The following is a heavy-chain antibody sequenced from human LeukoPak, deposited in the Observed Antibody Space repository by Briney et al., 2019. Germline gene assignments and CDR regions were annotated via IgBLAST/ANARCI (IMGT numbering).Heavy chain of an antibody. CDR2: IYYSGST. CDR3: ARKASPFRAFDI. Sequence: SETLSLTCTVSGGSLGSGGYYWSWIRQHPGKGLEWIGYIYYSGSTYYNPSLKSRVTISVDTSKNQFSLKLSSVTAADTAVYYCARKASPFRAFDIWGQGTMVTVSS. J-gene: IGHJ3*02. V-gene: IGHV4-31*03. CDR1: GGSLGSGGYY.